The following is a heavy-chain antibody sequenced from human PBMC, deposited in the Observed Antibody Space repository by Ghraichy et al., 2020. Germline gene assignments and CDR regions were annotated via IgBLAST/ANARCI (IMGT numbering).Heavy chain of an antibody. V-gene: IGHV3-48*02. CDR2: FGSGGNI. Sequence: LSLTCETYGFTFSTYSLNWVRQAPGKGLEWVAYFGSGGNIYYADSVRGRFTISRDNAKNSLTLQMDSLRDEDTAVYYCARDRSGAWRPDAFDIWGQGTMVIVSS. D-gene: IGHD2-21*02. CDR3: ARDRSGAWRPDAFDI. J-gene: IGHJ3*02. CDR1: GFTFSTYS.